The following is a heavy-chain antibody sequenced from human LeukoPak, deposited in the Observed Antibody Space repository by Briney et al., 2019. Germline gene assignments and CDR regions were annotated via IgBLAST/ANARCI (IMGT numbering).Heavy chain of an antibody. Sequence: SETLSLTCTVSGGSVSSYYWSWIRQPPGKGLEWIGYMYYSGSTNYNPSLKSRVTISIDTSKNQFSLKLNSVTAADTAVYYCARTTEAHSWRTRYYDYYMDVWGKGTTVTVSS. CDR3: ARTTEAHSWRTRYYDYYMDV. CDR2: MYYSGST. CDR1: GGSVSSYY. J-gene: IGHJ6*03. V-gene: IGHV4-59*02. D-gene: IGHD6-13*01.